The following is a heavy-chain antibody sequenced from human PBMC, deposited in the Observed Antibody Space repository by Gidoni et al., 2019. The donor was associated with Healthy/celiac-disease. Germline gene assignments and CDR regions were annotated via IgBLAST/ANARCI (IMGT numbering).Heavy chain of an antibody. D-gene: IGHD5-18*01. CDR3: ARGMRGIQLWLPSYYYYGMDV. J-gene: IGHJ6*02. V-gene: IGHV3-30*04. CDR1: GFTFSSYA. CDR2: ISYDGSNK. Sequence: QVQLVESGGGVAQPGRSLRLSCAASGFTFSSYAMHWVRQAPGKGLEWVAVISYDGSNKYYADSVKGRFTISRDNSKNTLYLQMNSLRAEDTAVYYCARGMRGIQLWLPSYYYYGMDVWGQGTTVTVSS.